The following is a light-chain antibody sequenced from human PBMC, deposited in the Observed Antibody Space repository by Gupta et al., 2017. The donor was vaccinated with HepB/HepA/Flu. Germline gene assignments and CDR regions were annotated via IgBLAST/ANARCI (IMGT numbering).Light chain of an antibody. CDR2: GAS. CDR3: QQYGSSFT. V-gene: IGKV3-20*01. CDR1: QSVSSSY. J-gene: IGKJ3*01. Sequence: DIVLTQSPGTLSLSPGERATLSCRASQSVSSSYLVWYQQKPGQAPRLLIYGASSRATGIPDRFSGSGSGAYFTLTISRLEPEYFAVYYCQQYGSSFTFGPGTKVDIK.